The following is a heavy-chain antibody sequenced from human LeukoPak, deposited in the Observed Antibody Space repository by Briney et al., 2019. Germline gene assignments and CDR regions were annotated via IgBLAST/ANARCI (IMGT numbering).Heavy chain of an antibody. Sequence: PGGSLRLSCAASGFTVSSNCMSWVRQAPGKGLEWVSVIYSGGSTYYADSVKGRFTISRDNSKNTLYLQMNSLRAEDTAVYYCAKYYSSSWIYYFDYWGQGTLVTVSS. CDR2: IYSGGST. CDR3: AKYYSSSWIYYFDY. D-gene: IGHD6-13*01. CDR1: GFTVSSNC. V-gene: IGHV3-53*01. J-gene: IGHJ4*02.